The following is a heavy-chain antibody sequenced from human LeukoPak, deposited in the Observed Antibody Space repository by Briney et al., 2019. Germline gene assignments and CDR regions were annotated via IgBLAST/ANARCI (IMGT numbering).Heavy chain of an antibody. CDR1: GFTFSSYG. V-gene: IGHV3-33*06. CDR2: IWFDGSNK. J-gene: IGHJ4*02. Sequence: GGSLRLSCAASGFTFSSYGMHWVRQAPGKGLEWVAVIWFDGSNKYYADSVKGRFTISRDNSKNALYLQMNSLRAEDTAVYYCAKPAFRAMVDYFDYWGQGTLVTVSS. CDR3: AKPAFRAMVDYFDY. D-gene: IGHD5-18*01.